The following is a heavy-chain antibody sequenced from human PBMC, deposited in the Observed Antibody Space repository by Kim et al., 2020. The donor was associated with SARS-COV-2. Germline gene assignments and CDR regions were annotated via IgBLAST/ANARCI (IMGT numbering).Heavy chain of an antibody. CDR3: ARDGYYGSGSYYFYGMDV. J-gene: IGHJ6*02. V-gene: IGHV1-69*13. CDR1: GGTFSSYA. Sequence: SVKVSCKASGGTFSSYAISWVRQAPGQGLEWMGGIIPIFGTANYAQKFQGRVTITADESTSTAYMELSSLRSEDTAVYYCARDGYYGSGSYYFYGMDVWGQGTTVTVSS. D-gene: IGHD3-10*01. CDR2: IIPIFGTA.